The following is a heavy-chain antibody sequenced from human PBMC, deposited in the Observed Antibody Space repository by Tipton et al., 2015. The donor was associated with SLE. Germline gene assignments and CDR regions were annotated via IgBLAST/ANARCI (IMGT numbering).Heavy chain of an antibody. J-gene: IGHJ5*02. CDR1: GGSISSYY. V-gene: IGHV4-59*01. D-gene: IGHD3-3*01. Sequence: TLSLTCTVSGGSISSYYWSRIRQPPGKGLEWIGYIYYSGSTNYNPSLKSRVTISVDTSKNQFSLKLSSVTAADTAVYYCARGVEDFGVVINIWFGPWGQGTLVTVSS. CDR3: ARGVEDFGVVINIWFGP. CDR2: IYYSGST.